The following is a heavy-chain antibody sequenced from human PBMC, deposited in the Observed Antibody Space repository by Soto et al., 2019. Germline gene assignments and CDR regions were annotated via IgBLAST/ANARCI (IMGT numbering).Heavy chain of an antibody. CDR1: GGSISSGGYY. V-gene: IGHV4-31*03. J-gene: IGHJ3*02. Sequence: LSLTCTVSGGSISSGGYYWSWIRQHPGKGLEWIGYIYYSGSTYYNPSLKSRVTISVDTSKNQFSLKLSSVTAADTAVYYCARASSSGYFFHAFDIWGQGTMVTVSS. D-gene: IGHD3-22*01. CDR3: ARASSSGYFFHAFDI. CDR2: IYYSGST.